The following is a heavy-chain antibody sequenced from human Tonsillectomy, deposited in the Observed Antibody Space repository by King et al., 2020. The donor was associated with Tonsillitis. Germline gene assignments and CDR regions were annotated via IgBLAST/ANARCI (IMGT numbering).Heavy chain of an antibody. D-gene: IGHD5-24*01. CDR1: GSTFTSFY. CDR3: ARASYKTHHDD. V-gene: IGHV1-46*01. J-gene: IGHJ1*01. CDR2: VKPSDGTT. Sequence: QLVQSGAEVKKPGDSVKVSCEASGSTFTSFYIYWMRQAPGQGLEWVGMVKPSDGTTEYAQSFQGRVTLTWDTSTATVYMELSGLTSEDTAVYYCARASYKTHHDDWGQGTPVTVSS.